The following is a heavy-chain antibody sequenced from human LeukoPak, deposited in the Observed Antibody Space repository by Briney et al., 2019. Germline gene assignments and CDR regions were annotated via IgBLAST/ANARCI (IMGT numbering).Heavy chain of an antibody. V-gene: IGHV1-2*02. CDR1: GYTFTGYY. CDR3: ARAYCSGGSCYLWWFDP. CDR2: INPNSGGT. D-gene: IGHD2-15*01. J-gene: IGHJ5*02. Sequence: GASVKVSCKASGYTFTGYYMHWVRQAPGQGLEWMGWINPNSGGTIYAQKFQGRVTMTRDTSISTAYMELSRLRSDDTAVYYCARAYCSGGSCYLWWFDPWGQGTLVTVSS.